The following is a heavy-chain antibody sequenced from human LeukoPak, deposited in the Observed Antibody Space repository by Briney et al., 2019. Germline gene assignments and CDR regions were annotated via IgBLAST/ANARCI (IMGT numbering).Heavy chain of an antibody. J-gene: IGHJ6*02. D-gene: IGHD3-10*01. Sequence: GRSPRLSCAASEFTFRNYGMHWVRQPPGKGLEWVAVISYDGNNTAYADSVKGRFTISRDNSKNTLYMQMNSLRPEDTAVYYCARDRYYFGSGYGLDVWGQGTTVTVS. CDR3: ARDRYYFGSGYGLDV. V-gene: IGHV3-30-3*01. CDR1: EFTFRNYG. CDR2: ISYDGNNT.